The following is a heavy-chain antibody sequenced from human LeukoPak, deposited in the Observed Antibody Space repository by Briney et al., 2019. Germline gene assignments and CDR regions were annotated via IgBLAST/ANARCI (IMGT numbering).Heavy chain of an antibody. J-gene: IGHJ4*02. Sequence: GSPRLSCAASGFTFSSYAMHWVRQAPGRGLEWVSAISGSGGSTSYADSVKGRFTISRDNSKNTLFLQMNSLRAEDTAVYYCAKEGYCSGGSCHSYFDYWGQGTLVTVSS. D-gene: IGHD2-15*01. V-gene: IGHV3-23*01. CDR3: AKEGYCSGGSCHSYFDY. CDR2: ISGSGGST. CDR1: GFTFSSYA.